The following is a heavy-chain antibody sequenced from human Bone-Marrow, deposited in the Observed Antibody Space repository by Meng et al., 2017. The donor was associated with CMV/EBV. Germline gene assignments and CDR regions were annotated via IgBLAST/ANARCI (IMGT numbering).Heavy chain of an antibody. CDR1: GYTFTSNG. CDR3: ARSPLYFYDSSGYED. Sequence: SGYTFTSNGISWVRQAPGQGLEWMGWINTYNGNTHYAQKLQGRLTITTDTSTSTIYMELRSLGADDTAMYYCARSPLYFYDSSGYEDWGQGTLVTVSS. CDR2: INTYNGNT. J-gene: IGHJ4*02. D-gene: IGHD3-22*01. V-gene: IGHV1-18*01.